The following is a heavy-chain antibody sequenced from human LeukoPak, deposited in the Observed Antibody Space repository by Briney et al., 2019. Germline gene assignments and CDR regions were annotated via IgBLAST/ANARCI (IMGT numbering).Heavy chain of an antibody. CDR2: INHSGST. CDR1: GGSFCGYY. D-gene: IGHD4-17*01. Sequence: SETLSLTCAVYGGSFCGYYWSWIRQPPGKGLEWIGEINHSGSTNYNPSLKSRVTISVDTSKNQFSLKLSSVTAADTAVYYCARGNYGDHLDAFDIWGQGTMVTVSS. J-gene: IGHJ3*02. CDR3: ARGNYGDHLDAFDI. V-gene: IGHV4-34*01.